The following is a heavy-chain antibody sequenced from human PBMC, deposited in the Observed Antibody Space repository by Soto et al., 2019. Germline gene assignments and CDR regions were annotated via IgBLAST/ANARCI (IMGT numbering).Heavy chain of an antibody. D-gene: IGHD4-17*01. CDR3: AKKLGYGDPPDHFEH. Sequence: EVQLLESGGGLVQPGGSLRLSCAASGFTFSSYAMSWVRQAPGKGLEWVSDISGSGGSTYYADSVKGRFTISRDNSKNSLYLQMNSLRAEDTAVYYCAKKLGYGDPPDHFEHWGRGTLVTVSS. CDR2: ISGSGGST. CDR1: GFTFSSYA. J-gene: IGHJ1*01. V-gene: IGHV3-23*01.